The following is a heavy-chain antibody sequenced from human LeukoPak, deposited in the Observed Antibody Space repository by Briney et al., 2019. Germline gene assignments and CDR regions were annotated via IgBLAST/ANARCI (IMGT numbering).Heavy chain of an antibody. CDR2: INPSGGST. V-gene: IGHV1-46*01. Sequence: ASVKVSCKASGYTFTSYYMHWVRQAPGQGLEWMGIINPSGGSTSYAQKFQGRVTMTRDMSTSTVYMELSSLRSEDTAVYYCARDPISYSSSSAFDNWGQGTLVTVSS. CDR3: ARDPISYSSSSAFDN. D-gene: IGHD6-6*01. CDR1: GYTFTSYY. J-gene: IGHJ4*02.